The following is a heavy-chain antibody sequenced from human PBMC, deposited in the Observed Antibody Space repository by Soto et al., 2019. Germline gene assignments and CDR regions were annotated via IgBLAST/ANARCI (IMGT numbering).Heavy chain of an antibody. D-gene: IGHD4-17*01. V-gene: IGHV1-18*04. CDR2: ISAYIGDT. J-gene: IGHJ4*02. CDR1: GYTFSSHG. CDR3: ARDLRRGDTTVTTPYYFDY. Sequence: QVQLVQSGAEVKKPGASVKVSCKASGYTFSSHGINWVRQAPGQGLEWMGWISAYIGDTDYAQNLQGRVTLTTDTSTSTAYMERRSLRSDDTAVYYCARDLRRGDTTVTTPYYFDYWGQGTLVTVSS.